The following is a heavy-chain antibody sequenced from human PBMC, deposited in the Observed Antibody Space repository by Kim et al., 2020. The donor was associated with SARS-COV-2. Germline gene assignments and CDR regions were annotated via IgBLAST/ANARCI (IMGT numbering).Heavy chain of an antibody. Sequence: GGSLRLSCTASGFTFGDYAMSWVRQAPGKGLEWVGFIRSKAYGGTTEYAASVKGRFTISRDDSKSIAYLQMNSLKTEDTAVYYCTRGPGIAGTDYWRQGTLVTVSS. CDR1: GFTFGDYA. V-gene: IGHV3-49*04. J-gene: IGHJ4*02. CDR3: TRGPGIAGTDY. CDR2: IRSKAYGGTT. D-gene: IGHD6-13*01.